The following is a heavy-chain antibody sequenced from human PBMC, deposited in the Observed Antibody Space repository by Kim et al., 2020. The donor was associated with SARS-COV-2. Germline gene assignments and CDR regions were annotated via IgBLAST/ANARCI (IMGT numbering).Heavy chain of an antibody. V-gene: IGHV3-23*01. Sequence: SVKGRFTISKDNSKNTLYLQMNSLRAEDTAVYYCAKLGRKVRGVISPLDYWGQGTLVTVSS. J-gene: IGHJ4*02. D-gene: IGHD3-10*01. CDR3: AKLGRKVRGVISPLDY.